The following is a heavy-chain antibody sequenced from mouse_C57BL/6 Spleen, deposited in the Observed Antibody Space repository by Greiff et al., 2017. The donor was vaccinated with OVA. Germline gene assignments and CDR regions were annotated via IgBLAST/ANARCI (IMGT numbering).Heavy chain of an antibody. Sequence: VQLKQPGAELVRPGTSVKLSCKASGYTFTSYWMHWVKQRPGQGLEWIGVIDPSDSYTNYNQKFKGKATLTVDTSSSTAYMQLSSLTSEDSAVYYCARNRAMDYWGQGTSVTVSS. CDR2: IDPSDSYT. CDR3: ARNRAMDY. CDR1: GYTFTSYW. D-gene: IGHD2-14*01. V-gene: IGHV1-59*01. J-gene: IGHJ4*01.